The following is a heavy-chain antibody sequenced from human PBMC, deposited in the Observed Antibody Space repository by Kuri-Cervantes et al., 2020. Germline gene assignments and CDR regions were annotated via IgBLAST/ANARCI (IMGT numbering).Heavy chain of an antibody. D-gene: IGHD3-9*01. V-gene: IGHV3-33*01. J-gene: IGHJ6*02. CDR1: GFTFSSYG. CDR2: IWYDGSNK. Sequence: GGSLRLSCAASGFTFSSYGMHWVRQAPGKGLEWVAVIWYDGSNKYYADSVKGRFTIFRDNSKNTLYLQMNSLRAGDTAVYYCARPGTYDDILTDGMDVWGQGTTVTVSS. CDR3: ARPGTYDDILTDGMDV.